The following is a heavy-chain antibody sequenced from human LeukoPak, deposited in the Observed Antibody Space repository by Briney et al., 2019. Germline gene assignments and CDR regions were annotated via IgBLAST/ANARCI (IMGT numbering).Heavy chain of an antibody. CDR1: GYTYTSYY. V-gene: IGHV1-46*01. J-gene: IGHJ4*02. CDR3: ARGGLVDYSNYRRFDY. Sequence: ASVKVPCKASGYTYTSYYMHWVRQAPGQGLEWMGIINPSGGSTSYAQKFQGRVTMTRDTSTSTVYMELSSLRSEDTAVYYCARGGLVDYSNYRRFDYWGQGTLVTVSS. D-gene: IGHD4-11*01. CDR2: INPSGGST.